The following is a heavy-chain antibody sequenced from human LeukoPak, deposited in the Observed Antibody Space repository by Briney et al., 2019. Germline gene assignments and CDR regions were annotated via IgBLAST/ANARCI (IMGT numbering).Heavy chain of an antibody. CDR1: GGTFSSYA. D-gene: IGHD3-22*01. J-gene: IGHJ4*02. CDR2: IIPIFGTA. Sequence: GASVKVSCTASGGTFSSYAISWVRQAPGRGLEWMGGIIPIFGTANYAQKFQGRVTITADESTSTAYMELSSLRSEDTAVYYCAAGDSSGYYPIYPPDYWGQGTLVTVSS. V-gene: IGHV1-69*13. CDR3: AAGDSSGYYPIYPPDY.